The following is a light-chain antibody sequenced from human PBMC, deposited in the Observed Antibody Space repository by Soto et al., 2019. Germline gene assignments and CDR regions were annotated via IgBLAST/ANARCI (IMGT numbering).Light chain of an antibody. CDR1: QSISSW. J-gene: IGKJ1*01. V-gene: IGKV1-5*03. Sequence: DIQMTQSPSSLAESVGDRFTITCRASQSISSWLAWYKQKPGKAPKLLIYKASSLESGVPSSFSGSGSGTEFTLTISSMKPDDSATYYCQQYNSYSTFGQGTKVDIK. CDR3: QQYNSYST. CDR2: KAS.